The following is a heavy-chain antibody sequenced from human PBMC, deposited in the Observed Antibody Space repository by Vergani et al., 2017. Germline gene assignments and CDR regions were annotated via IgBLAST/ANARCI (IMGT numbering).Heavy chain of an antibody. J-gene: IGHJ1*01. CDR3: AKGWDFWGRYFKH. CDR2: LSGSGGST. Sequence: EVQLLESGGGLIQPGGSLRLSCAASGFTFSSYAMSWVRQAPGKGLAWVSALSGSGGSTYYADSVKGRFTISSENFKNTLYLQMNSLRAEDTAVYYCAKGWDFWGRYFKHWGQGTLVTVSS. D-gene: IGHD3-3*01. CDR1: GFTFSSYA. V-gene: IGHV3-23*01.